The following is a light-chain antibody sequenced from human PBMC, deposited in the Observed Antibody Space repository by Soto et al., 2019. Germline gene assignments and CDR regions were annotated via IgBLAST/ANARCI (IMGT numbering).Light chain of an antibody. J-gene: IGLJ2*01. CDR2: EVS. V-gene: IGLV2-23*02. Sequence: QSALTQPASVSGSPGQSITISCTGTSSDVGSHNFVSWYQQHPGKAPERMIYEVSKRPSGVSSRFSGSKSGNTASLTISGLQAEDEADYYCYSYVGSISFGGGTKVTVL. CDR1: SSDVGSHNF. CDR3: YSYVGSIS.